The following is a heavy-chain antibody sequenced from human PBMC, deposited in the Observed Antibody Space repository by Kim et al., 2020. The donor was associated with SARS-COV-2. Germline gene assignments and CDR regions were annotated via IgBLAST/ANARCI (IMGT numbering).Heavy chain of an antibody. CDR3: ARGATYYYGSGQGRSGMDV. CDR2: MNPNSGNT. Sequence: ASVKVSCKASGYTFTSYDINWVRQATGQGLEWMGRMNPNSGNTGYAQKFQGRVTMTRNTSISTAYMELSSLRSEDTAVYYCARGATYYYGSGQGRSGMDVWGQGTTVTVSS. CDR1: GYTFTSYD. D-gene: IGHD3-10*01. J-gene: IGHJ6*02. V-gene: IGHV1-8*01.